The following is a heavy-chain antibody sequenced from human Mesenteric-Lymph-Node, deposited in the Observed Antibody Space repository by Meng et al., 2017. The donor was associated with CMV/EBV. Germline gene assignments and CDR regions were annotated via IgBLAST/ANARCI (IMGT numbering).Heavy chain of an antibody. CDR1: GFTFHNYA. V-gene: IGHV3-9*01. D-gene: IGHD3-3*01. Sequence: GGSLRLSCVASGFTFHNYAMHWVRQAPGKGLEWVAGINWNSGSIGYMDSVKGRFTISRDNAKNSLYLQMNSLTSEDTAFYYCAKNIMGRFLFDAFNIWGQGTMVTVSS. J-gene: IGHJ3*02. CDR3: AKNIMGRFLFDAFNI. CDR2: INWNSGSI.